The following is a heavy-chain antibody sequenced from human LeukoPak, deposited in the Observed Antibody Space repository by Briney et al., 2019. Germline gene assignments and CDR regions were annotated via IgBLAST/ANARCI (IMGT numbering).Heavy chain of an antibody. CDR1: GFTFSRYA. Sequence: GGSLRLSCVASGFTFSRYAMSWVRQAPGKGLEWVSGISDGVESPWYGDSVKGRFTISRDNSKNTLYLQMNSLRAEDTAVYFXAKDYLRHENYEXALDVPLDYWGQGTLVTVSS. V-gene: IGHV3-23*01. CDR3: AKDYLRHENYEXALDVPLDY. CDR2: ISDGVESP. D-gene: IGHD3-22*01. J-gene: IGHJ4*02.